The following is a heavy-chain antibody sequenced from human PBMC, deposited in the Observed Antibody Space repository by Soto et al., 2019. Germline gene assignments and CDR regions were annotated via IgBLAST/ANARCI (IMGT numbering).Heavy chain of an antibody. CDR3: ALFESDDDVWGSFRS. J-gene: IGHJ5*02. V-gene: IGHV1-69*13. D-gene: IGHD3-16*01. CDR1: GGIFSNYG. CDR2: IIPLFGKP. Sequence: SVKVSCKASGGIFSNYGFSWVRQAPGQGLEWMGGIIPLFGKPSYAQKFQGRLIISADASTNRAYLDLYSLTTEDAGIYYCALFESDDDVWGSFRSWGQGTPVTVSS.